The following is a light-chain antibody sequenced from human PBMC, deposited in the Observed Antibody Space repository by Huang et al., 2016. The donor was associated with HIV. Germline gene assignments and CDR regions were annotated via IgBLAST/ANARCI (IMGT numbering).Light chain of an antibody. V-gene: IGKV1-39*01. CDR1: QSISSY. CDR3: QQSYSTLRYT. CDR2: AAS. Sequence: DIQMTQSPSSLSASVGDRVTITCRASQSISSYLNWYQQKPGKAPKLLIYAASSLQIGVPSMFSGSGSGTDPTLTISSLQPEEFATYYCQQSYSTLRYTFGQGTKLEIK. J-gene: IGKJ2*01.